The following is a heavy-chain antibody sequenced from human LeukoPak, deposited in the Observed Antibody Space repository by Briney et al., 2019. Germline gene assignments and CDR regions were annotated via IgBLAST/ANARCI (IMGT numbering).Heavy chain of an antibody. CDR2: INHSGST. V-gene: IGHV4-34*01. Sequence: PSETLSLTCAVYGGSFSGYYWSWIRQPPGKGLEWIGEINHSGSTNYNPSLKSRVTISVDTSKNQFSLKLSSVTAADTAVYYCARDQKYRAGYSYGINWFGPWGQGTLVTVSS. D-gene: IGHD5-18*01. CDR1: GGSFSGYY. CDR3: ARDQKYRAGYSYGINWFGP. J-gene: IGHJ5*02.